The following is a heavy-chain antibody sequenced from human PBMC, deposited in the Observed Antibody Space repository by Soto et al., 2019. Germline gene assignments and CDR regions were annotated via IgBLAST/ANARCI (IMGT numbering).Heavy chain of an antibody. CDR1: GGTFSSYA. CDR3: ARDGRSYYDFWSGYANWFDP. J-gene: IGHJ5*02. CDR2: IIPIFGTA. V-gene: IGHV1-69*01. Sequence: QVQLAQSGAEVKKPGSSVKVSCKASGGTFSSYAISWVRQAPGQGLEWMGGIIPIFGTANYAQKFQGRVTITADESTSIAYMELSSLRSEDTAVYYCARDGRSYYDFWSGYANWFDPWGQGTLVTVSS. D-gene: IGHD3-3*01.